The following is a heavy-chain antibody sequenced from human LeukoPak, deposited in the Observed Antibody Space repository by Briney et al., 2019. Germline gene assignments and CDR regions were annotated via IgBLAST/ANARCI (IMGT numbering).Heavy chain of an antibody. CDR2: IIPIFGTA. J-gene: IGHJ4*02. V-gene: IGHV1-69*01. CDR3: ARVIPSYGDHMGYFDY. CDR1: GATFSIYT. D-gene: IGHD4-17*01. Sequence: GSSVKVSCKASGATFSIYTISWVRQAPGQGLEWMGGIIPIFGTANYAQKFQGRVTITADESTSTAYMELSSLRSEDTAVYYCARVIPSYGDHMGYFDYWGQGTLVTVSS.